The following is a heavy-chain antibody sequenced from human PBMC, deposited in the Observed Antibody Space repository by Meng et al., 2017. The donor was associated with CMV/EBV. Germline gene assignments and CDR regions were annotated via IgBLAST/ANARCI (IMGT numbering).Heavy chain of an antibody. D-gene: IGHD1-7*01. CDR3: ARGWNYVDQRVFDY. CDR2: ISSSSTI. Sequence: GSLRLSCAASGFTFSSYSMNWVRQAPGKGLEWVSYISSSSTIYYADSVKGRFTISRDNAKNSLYLQMNSLRAEDTAVYYCARGWNYVDQRVFDYWGQGTLVTVSS. J-gene: IGHJ4*02. V-gene: IGHV3-48*04. CDR1: GFTFSSYS.